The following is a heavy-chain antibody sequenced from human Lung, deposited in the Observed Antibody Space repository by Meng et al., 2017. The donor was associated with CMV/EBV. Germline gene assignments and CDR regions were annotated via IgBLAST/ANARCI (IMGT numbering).Heavy chain of an antibody. CDR3: ARDRGDPDKLAYNAMDV. CDR1: GGTFSSYA. J-gene: IGHJ6*02. Sequence: SVKVSCKASGGTFSSYAISWVRQAPGQGLEWMGGIIPIFGTANYAQKFQGRVTVTRDESRSTAYMELSSLRCDDTAVYYCARDRGDPDKLAYNAMDVWGQGTTVTVSS. D-gene: IGHD3-10*01. V-gene: IGHV1-69*05. CDR2: IIPIFGTA.